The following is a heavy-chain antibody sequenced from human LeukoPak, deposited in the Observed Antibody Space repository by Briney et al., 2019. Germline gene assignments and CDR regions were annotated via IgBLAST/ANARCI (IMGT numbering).Heavy chain of an antibody. V-gene: IGHV4-39*07. CDR3: ARTSSSGLVGGYYFDY. CDR2: IYYIGST. CDR1: GGSISSSSYY. J-gene: IGHJ4*02. Sequence: SETLSLTCTVSGGSISSSSYYWGWIRRPPGKGLEWIGSIYYIGSTYYNPSLKSRVTISVDTSKNQFSLKLSSVTAADTAVYYCARTSSSGLVGGYYFDYWGQGTLVTVSS. D-gene: IGHD6-19*01.